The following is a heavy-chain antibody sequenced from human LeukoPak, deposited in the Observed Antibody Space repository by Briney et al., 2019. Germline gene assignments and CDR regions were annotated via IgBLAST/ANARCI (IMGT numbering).Heavy chain of an antibody. D-gene: IGHD1-26*01. J-gene: IGHJ6*03. CDR1: GFTFDDYG. CDR2: INWNGGST. Sequence: GGSLRLSCVASGFTFDDYGMSWVRQAPGKGLEWVSGINWNGGSTGYADSVKGRFTISRDNAKNSLYLQMNSLRAEDTAVYYCARAPGLLYYYYMDVWGKGTTVTVSS. CDR3: ARAPGLLYYYYMDV. V-gene: IGHV3-20*04.